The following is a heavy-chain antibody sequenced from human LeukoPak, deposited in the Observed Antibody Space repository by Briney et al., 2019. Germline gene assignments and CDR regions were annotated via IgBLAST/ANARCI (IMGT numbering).Heavy chain of an antibody. J-gene: IGHJ5*02. Sequence: SETLSLTCTVSGGSISSYYWSWIRQPPGKGLEWIGYIHYSGSTNYNPSLKSRVTISVDTSKNQFSLKLSSVTAADTAVYYCARANLPDIAAAVKFDPWGQGTLVTVSS. CDR3: ARANLPDIAAAVKFDP. CDR1: GGSISSYY. D-gene: IGHD6-13*01. V-gene: IGHV4-59*12. CDR2: IHYSGST.